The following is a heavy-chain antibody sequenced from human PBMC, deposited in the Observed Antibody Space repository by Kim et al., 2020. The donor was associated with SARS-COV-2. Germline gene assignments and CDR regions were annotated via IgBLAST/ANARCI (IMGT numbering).Heavy chain of an antibody. V-gene: IGHV4-39*01. CDR1: GGSISSNSYY. D-gene: IGHD2-21*02. CDR2: IYYSGTTYYSGST. J-gene: IGHJ4*02. Sequence: SETLSLTCTVSGGSISSNSYYWGWIRQPPGKGLEWIGSIYYSGTTYYSGSTYYNPSLKSRVTISVDTSKNQFSLKLNSVTAADTAVYFCTRSNVVVTAILFWGQGALVTVSS. CDR3: TRSNVVVTAILF.